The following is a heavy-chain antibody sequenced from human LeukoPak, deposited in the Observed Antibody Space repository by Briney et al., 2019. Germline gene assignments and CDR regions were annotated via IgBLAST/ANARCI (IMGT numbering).Heavy chain of an antibody. CDR1: GFTLSSYA. J-gene: IGHJ6*02. Sequence: PGGSLRLSCAASGFTLSSYAMHWVRQAPGKGLEWVAVISYDGSNKYYADSVKGRFTISRDNSKNTLYLQMNSLRAEDTAVYYCAKDLMGGIYGDYSLLRYYYYGMDVWGQGTTVTVSS. V-gene: IGHV3-30-3*01. D-gene: IGHD4-17*01. CDR3: AKDLMGGIYGDYSLLRYYYYGMDV. CDR2: ISYDGSNK.